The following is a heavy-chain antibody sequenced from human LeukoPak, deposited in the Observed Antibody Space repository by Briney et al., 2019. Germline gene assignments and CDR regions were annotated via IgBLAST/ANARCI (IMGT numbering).Heavy chain of an antibody. CDR3: ARGTTGAYFGTPPYFDY. Sequence: SEPLSLTCSVSGVSINGYYWSWLRQSPGKGLECIGYIYYSGSTNYNPSLESRVTISLDTSRNQFSLRLQSVTAADTAVYFCARGTTGAYFGTPPYFDYWGQGSLVTVSS. CDR2: IYYSGST. D-gene: IGHD7-27*01. CDR1: GVSINGYY. V-gene: IGHV4-59*01. J-gene: IGHJ4*02.